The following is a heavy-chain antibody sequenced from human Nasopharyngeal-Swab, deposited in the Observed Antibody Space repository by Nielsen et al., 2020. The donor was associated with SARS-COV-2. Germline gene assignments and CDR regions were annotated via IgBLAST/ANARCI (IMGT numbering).Heavy chain of an antibody. D-gene: IGHD3-22*01. CDR2: IYYSGST. Sequence: SETLSLTYTVSGGSISSGDYYWSWIRQPPGKGLEWIGYIYYSGSTYYNPSLKSRVTISVDTSKNQFSLKLSSVTAADTAVYYCARGSTYYYDSTLSEIDYWGQGTLVTVSS. CDR3: ARGSTYYYDSTLSEIDY. V-gene: IGHV4-30-4*01. CDR1: GGSISSGDYY. J-gene: IGHJ4*02.